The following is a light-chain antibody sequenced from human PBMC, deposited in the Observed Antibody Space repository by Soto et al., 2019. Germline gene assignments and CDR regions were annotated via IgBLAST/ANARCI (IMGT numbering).Light chain of an antibody. CDR1: QSVSSY. V-gene: IGKV3-11*01. J-gene: IGKJ4*01. CDR3: QQRSNWPP. Sequence: EIVLTQSPATLSLSPGERATLSCRASQSVSSYLAWYQQKPGQAPRLLIYDASNRATGIPARFSGSGSGTDFTLTISSLEPEDFAVYYCQQRSNWPPFGGGNTVAIK. CDR2: DAS.